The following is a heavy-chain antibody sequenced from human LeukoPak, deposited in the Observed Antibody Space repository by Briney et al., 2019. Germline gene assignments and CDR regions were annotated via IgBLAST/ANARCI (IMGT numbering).Heavy chain of an antibody. J-gene: IGHJ3*02. Sequence: GGSLRLSRTASGFTFSSYGMSWVRQAPGKGLQWVSAISYNDGSTYYADSVKGRFTISRDNSKNTLYLQMNSLRAEDTATYYCAKDSPLLTIWGQGTMVTVSS. CDR3: AKDSPLLTI. CDR1: GFTFSSYG. V-gene: IGHV3-23*01. CDR2: ISYNDGST.